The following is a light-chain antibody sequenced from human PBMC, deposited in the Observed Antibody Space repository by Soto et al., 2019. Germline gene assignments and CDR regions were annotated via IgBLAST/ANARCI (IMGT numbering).Light chain of an antibody. V-gene: IGKV3-20*01. CDR3: QQYGSSGT. CDR2: GTS. J-gene: IGKJ1*01. Sequence: ETVLTQSPGTLSLSPGERATLSCRASQSVNSDFLAWYQQKPGQAPRHLIYGTSNRATGIPDRFSGSGSGTDFTLTISRLEPEDFAVYYCQQYGSSGTFGQGTKVEIK. CDR1: QSVNSDF.